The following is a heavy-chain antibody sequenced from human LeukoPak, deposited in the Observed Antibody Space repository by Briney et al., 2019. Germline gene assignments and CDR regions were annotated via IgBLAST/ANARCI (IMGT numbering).Heavy chain of an antibody. CDR1: GFTFSSYA. V-gene: IGHV3-23*01. Sequence: GGSLRLSCAASGFTFSSYATSWVRQAPGKGLEWASAISGSGGSTYYADSVKGRFTISRDNSKNTLYLQMNSLRAEDTAVYYCARVTTMIKDWGQGTLVTVSS. D-gene: IGHD3-22*01. CDR2: ISGSGGST. CDR3: ARVTTMIKD. J-gene: IGHJ4*02.